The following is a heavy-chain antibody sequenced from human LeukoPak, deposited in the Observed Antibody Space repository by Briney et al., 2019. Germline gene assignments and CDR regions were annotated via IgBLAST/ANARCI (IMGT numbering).Heavy chain of an antibody. J-gene: IGHJ6*04. CDR3: AELGITMIGGV. Sequence: GGSLRLSCAASGFTFSSSAMSWVRQAPGKGLEWVSTISGTGDRTYYADSVKGRFTISRDNSKNTLFLHMNSLRAEDTAVYYCAELGITMIGGVWGKGTTVTISS. CDR1: GFTFSSSA. D-gene: IGHD3-10*02. CDR2: ISGTGDRT. V-gene: IGHV3-23*01.